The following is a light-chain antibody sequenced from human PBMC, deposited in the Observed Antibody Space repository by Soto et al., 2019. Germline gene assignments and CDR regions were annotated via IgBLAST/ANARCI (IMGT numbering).Light chain of an antibody. J-gene: IGKJ1*01. Sequence: DIQMTQSPSTLSASVGDRVTITCRASQSISSWLAWYQQKPGKAPKLLIYAASSLQSGVPSRFSGSGSGTDFTLTISSLEPEDFAVYYCQQYGSSPQDTFGQGTKVDIK. CDR1: QSISSW. V-gene: IGKV1-5*01. CDR3: QQYGSSPQDT. CDR2: AAS.